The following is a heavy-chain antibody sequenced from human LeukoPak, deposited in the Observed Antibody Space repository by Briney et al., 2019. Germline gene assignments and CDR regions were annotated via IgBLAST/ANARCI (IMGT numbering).Heavy chain of an antibody. D-gene: IGHD1-14*01. CDR3: ARASNLEGDGMDV. J-gene: IGHJ6*02. Sequence: GGSLRLSCAASGFTFSSYSMNWVRQAPGKGLEWVSYISSSSSTIYYADSVKGRFTISRDNAKNSLYLQMNSLRAEDTAVYYCARASNLEGDGMDVWGQGTTVTVSS. CDR1: GFTFSSYS. CDR2: ISSSSSTI. V-gene: IGHV3-48*01.